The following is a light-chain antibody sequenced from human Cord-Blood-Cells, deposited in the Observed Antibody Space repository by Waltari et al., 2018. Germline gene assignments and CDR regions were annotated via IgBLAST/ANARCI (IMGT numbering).Light chain of an antibody. CDR2: AAS. J-gene: IGKJ2*03. CDR3: QQSYSTPYS. Sequence: DIQMTQSPSSLSPSVVDRVTLTCRASQGISSYLNWYQQKPGKAPKLLIYAASSLQSGVPSRFSGSGSGTDFTLTISSLQPEDFATYYCQQSYSTPYSFGQGTKLEIK. V-gene: IGKV1-39*01. CDR1: QGISSY.